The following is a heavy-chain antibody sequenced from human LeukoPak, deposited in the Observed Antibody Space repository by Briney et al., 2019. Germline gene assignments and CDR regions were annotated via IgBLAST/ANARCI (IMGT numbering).Heavy chain of an antibody. J-gene: IGHJ4*02. CDR2: IIPIFGTA. V-gene: IGHV1-69*13. CDR1: GGTFSSYA. CDR3: ARGPYYYGSGSQRVPAKPGFPSY. D-gene: IGHD3-10*01. Sequence: GASVKVSCKASGGTFSSYAISWVRQAPGQGLEWMGGIIPIFGTANYAQKFQGRVTITADESTSTAYMELSSLRSEDTAVYYCARGPYYYGSGSQRVPAKPGFPSYWGQGTLVTVSS.